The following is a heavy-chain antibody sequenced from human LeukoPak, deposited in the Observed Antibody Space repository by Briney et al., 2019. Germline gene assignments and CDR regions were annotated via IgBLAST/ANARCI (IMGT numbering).Heavy chain of an antibody. D-gene: IGHD3-22*01. J-gene: IGHJ4*02. V-gene: IGHV3-30*02. CDR3: ARVYYDSSGYYSLDY. CDR2: IRYDGSNK. CDR1: GFTFSSYG. Sequence: GGSLRLSCAASGFTFSSYGMHWVRQAPGEGLEWVAFIRYDGSNKYYADSVKGRFTISRDNSKNTLYLQMNSLRAEDTAVYYCARVYYDSSGYYSLDYWGQGTLVTVSS.